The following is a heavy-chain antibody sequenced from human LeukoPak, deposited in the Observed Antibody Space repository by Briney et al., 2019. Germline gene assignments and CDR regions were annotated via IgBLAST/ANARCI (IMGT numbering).Heavy chain of an antibody. CDR2: IYHSGST. D-gene: IGHD1-26*01. CDR1: GGSISSGSYS. V-gene: IGHV4-30-2*01. CDR3: ARAAVGATTYYFDY. Sequence: SETLSLTCAVSGGSISSGSYSWSWIRQPPGKGLEWIGYIYHSGSTYYNPSLKSRVTISVDRSKNQFSLKLSSVTAADTAVYYCARAAVGATTYYFDYWGQGTLVTVSS. J-gene: IGHJ4*02.